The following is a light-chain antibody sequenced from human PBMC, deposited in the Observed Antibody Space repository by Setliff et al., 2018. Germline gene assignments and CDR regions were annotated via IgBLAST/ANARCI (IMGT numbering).Light chain of an antibody. CDR2: EVI. CDR3: LSYTNSDTVV. J-gene: IGLJ1*01. V-gene: IGLV2-14*01. Sequence: ALTQPASVSGSPGQSITISCTGTSSDIGGYKYVSWCQQHPGKAPKLMIYEVIKRPSGVSNRFSGSKSGNTASLTISGLQAEDEADYYCLSYTNSDTVVFGTGTKGTVL. CDR1: SSDIGGYKY.